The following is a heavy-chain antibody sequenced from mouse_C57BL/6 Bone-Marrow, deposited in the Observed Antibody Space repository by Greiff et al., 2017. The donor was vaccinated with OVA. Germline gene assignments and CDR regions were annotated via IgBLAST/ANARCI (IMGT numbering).Heavy chain of an antibody. CDR2: IYPRSGNT. V-gene: IGHV1-81*01. CDR1: GYTFTSYG. J-gene: IGHJ4*01. CDR3: ARDGYYLYYYAMDY. D-gene: IGHD2-3*01. Sequence: VQVVESGAELARPGASVKLSCKASGYTFTSYGISWVKQRTGQGLEWIGEIYPRSGNTYYNEKFKGKATLTADKSSSTAYMELRSLTSEDSAVYFCARDGYYLYYYAMDYWGQGTSVTVSS.